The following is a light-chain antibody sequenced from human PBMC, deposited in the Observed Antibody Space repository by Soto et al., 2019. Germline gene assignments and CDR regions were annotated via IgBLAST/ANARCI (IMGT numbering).Light chain of an antibody. J-gene: IGKJ1*01. V-gene: IGKV3-15*01. CDR1: QSVSSTY. Sequence: EIVLAESPGPLSLSPGERATLSCSAIQSVSSTYLACYQQKPGQAPRLLIYGAYTRATGIPARFSGSGSGTDFTLTISSLQSEDFAVYYCQHYNYWPPKTFGQGTKVDIK. CDR2: GAY. CDR3: QHYNYWPPKT.